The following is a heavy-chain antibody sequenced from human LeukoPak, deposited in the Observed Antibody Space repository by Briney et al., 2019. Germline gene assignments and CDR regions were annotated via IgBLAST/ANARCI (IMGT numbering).Heavy chain of an antibody. CDR3: ARDGRGGSYYTDY. J-gene: IGHJ4*02. V-gene: IGHV3-33*01. D-gene: IGHD1-26*01. CDR1: GFIFSSYG. Sequence: GRSLRLSCAASGFIFSSYGMHWVRQAPGKGLEWVAVIWYDGSNKYYADSVKGRFTISRDNSKNTLYLQMNSLRAEDTAVYYCARDGRGGSYYTDYWGQGTLVTVSS. CDR2: IWYDGSNK.